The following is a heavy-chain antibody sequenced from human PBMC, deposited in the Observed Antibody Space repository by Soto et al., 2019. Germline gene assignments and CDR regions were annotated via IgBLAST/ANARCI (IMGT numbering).Heavy chain of an antibody. CDR2: ISAYNGNT. Sequence: QVQLVQSGAEVKKPGASVKVSCKASGYTFTNFGISWVRQAPGQGLEWMGWISAYNGNTNYEQKFQCTFSRPTHTSTSTAYMELRSLGSDYTPLYYCSRVGTPTDYWGQGTLVTVSS. V-gene: IGHV1-18*01. CDR3: SRVGTPTDY. J-gene: IGHJ4*02. D-gene: IGHD7-27*01. CDR1: GYTFTNFG.